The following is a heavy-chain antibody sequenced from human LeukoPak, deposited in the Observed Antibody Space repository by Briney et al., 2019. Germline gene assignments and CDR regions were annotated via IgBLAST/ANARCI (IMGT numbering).Heavy chain of an antibody. V-gene: IGHV3-48*03. CDR1: GFTFSSCA. J-gene: IGHJ6*04. CDR2: ISSSGSTI. CDR3: AELGITMIGGV. D-gene: IGHD3-10*02. Sequence: GGSLRLSCAASGFTFSSCAMNWVRQAPGKGLEWVSYISSSGSTIYYADSVKGRFTISRDNAKNSLYLQMNSLRAEDTAVYYCAELGITMIGGVWGKGTTVTISS.